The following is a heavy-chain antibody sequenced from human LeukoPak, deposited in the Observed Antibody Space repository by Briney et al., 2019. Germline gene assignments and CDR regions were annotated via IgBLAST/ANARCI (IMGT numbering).Heavy chain of an antibody. J-gene: IGHJ4*02. CDR1: GVSISSYY. D-gene: IGHD6-13*01. Sequence: NPSETLSLTCTVSGVSISSYYWSWIRQPPGKGLEWIGYIYYSGSTNYNPSLKSRVTISVDTSKNQFSLKLSSVTAADTAVYYCARGVAVAGTRLLFDYWGQGTLVTVSS. CDR3: ARGVAVAGTRLLFDY. CDR2: IYYSGST. V-gene: IGHV4-59*01.